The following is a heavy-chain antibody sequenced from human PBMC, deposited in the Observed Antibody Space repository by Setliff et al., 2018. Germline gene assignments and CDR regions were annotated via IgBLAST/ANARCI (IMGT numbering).Heavy chain of an antibody. J-gene: IGHJ4*02. V-gene: IGHV3-30*02. CDR2: IRYDGSNK. Sequence: GSLRLSCAASGFTFSSYGMHWVRQAPGKGLEWVAFIRYDGSNKYYADSVKGRFTISRDNSKNTLYLQMNSLRAEDTAVYYCAKAKGGYSSGRPFDYWGQGTLVTVSS. CDR1: GFTFSSYG. CDR3: AKAKGGYSSGRPFDY. D-gene: IGHD6-19*01.